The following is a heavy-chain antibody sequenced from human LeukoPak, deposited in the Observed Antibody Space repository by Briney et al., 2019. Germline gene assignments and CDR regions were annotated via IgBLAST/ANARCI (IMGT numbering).Heavy chain of an antibody. J-gene: IGHJ4*02. CDR3: ARDYPADH. Sequence: GGSLRLSCAASGFTFSRFPMHWVRQAPGKGLEWVALISSDGSDKKYADSVKGRFTMSRDNSKSTLYLQIHSLRVEDTAVYYCARDYPADHWGQGTLVTVSS. CDR2: ISSDGSDK. CDR1: GFTFSRFP. V-gene: IGHV3-30-3*01.